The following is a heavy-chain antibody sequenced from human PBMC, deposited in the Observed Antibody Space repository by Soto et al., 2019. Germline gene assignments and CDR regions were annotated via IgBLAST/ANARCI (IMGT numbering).Heavy chain of an antibody. CDR1: VGTFSSYA. Sequence: ASVKVSCKASVGTFSSYAISWVRQAPGQGLEWMGGIIPIFGTANYAQKFQGRVTITADESTSTAYMELSSLRSEDTAVYYCARDLDGGSSWFDYWGQGTLVTVSS. CDR3: ARDLDGGSSWFDY. CDR2: IIPIFGTA. J-gene: IGHJ4*02. D-gene: IGHD6-13*01. V-gene: IGHV1-69*13.